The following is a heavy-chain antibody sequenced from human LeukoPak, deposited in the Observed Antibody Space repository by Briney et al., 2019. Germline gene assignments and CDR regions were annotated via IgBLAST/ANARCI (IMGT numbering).Heavy chain of an antibody. J-gene: IGHJ4*02. CDR1: GFTFSSYA. CDR3: AKERGGYSGYGSWDY. CDR2: ISGSGGST. D-gene: IGHD5-12*01. Sequence: PGGSLRLSCAASGFTFSSYAMSWVRQALGKGLEWVSAISGSGGSTYYADSVKGRFTISRDNSKNTLYLQMNSLRAEDTAVYYCAKERGGYSGYGSWDYWGQGTLVTVSS. V-gene: IGHV3-23*01.